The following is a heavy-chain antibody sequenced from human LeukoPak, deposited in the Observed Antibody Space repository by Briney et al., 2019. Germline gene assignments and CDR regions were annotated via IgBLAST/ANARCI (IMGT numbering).Heavy chain of an antibody. CDR3: ARPLIDFWSGYYYYYGMDV. V-gene: IGHV1-18*01. Sequence: ASVKVSCKASGYTFTSYGISWVRQAPGQGLEWMGWISAYNGNTNYAQKLQGRVTMTTDTSTSTAYMELRSLRSDDTAVYYCARPLIDFWSGYYYYYGMDVWGQGTTVTVSS. J-gene: IGHJ6*02. D-gene: IGHD3-3*01. CDR1: GYTFTSYG. CDR2: ISAYNGNT.